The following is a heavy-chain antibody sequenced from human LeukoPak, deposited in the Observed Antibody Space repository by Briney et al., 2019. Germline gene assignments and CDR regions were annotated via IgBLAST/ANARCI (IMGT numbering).Heavy chain of an antibody. CDR2: IYYSGST. Sequence: SETLSLTCTVSGGSISSYYWSWLRQPPGKGLEGIGYIYYSGSTNYNPSLKSRVTISVDTSKNQFSLKLSSVTAADTAVYYCARALSGGSGSYYSYYYMDVWGKGTTVTVSS. V-gene: IGHV4-59*01. D-gene: IGHD3-10*01. J-gene: IGHJ6*03. CDR1: GGSISSYY. CDR3: ARALSGGSGSYYSYYYMDV.